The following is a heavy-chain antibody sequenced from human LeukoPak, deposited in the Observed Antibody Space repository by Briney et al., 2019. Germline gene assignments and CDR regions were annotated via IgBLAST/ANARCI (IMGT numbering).Heavy chain of an antibody. V-gene: IGHV4-34*01. D-gene: IGHD3-22*01. CDR3: ARGSRSSGYYRHPIDY. J-gene: IGHJ4*02. CDR2: INHSGST. Sequence: SETLSLTCAVYGGSFSGYYWSWIRQPPGKGLEWIGEINHSGSTNYNPSLKSRVTISVDTSKNQFSLKLSSVTAADTAVYYCARGSRSSGYYRHPIDYWGQGTLVTVSS. CDR1: GGSFSGYY.